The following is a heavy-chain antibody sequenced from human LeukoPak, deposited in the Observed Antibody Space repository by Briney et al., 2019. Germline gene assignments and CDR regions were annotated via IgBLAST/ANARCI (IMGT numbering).Heavy chain of an antibody. CDR3: ARERGGIAVDY. D-gene: IGHD3-16*01. J-gene: IGHJ4*02. CDR2: ISSSSSYI. V-gene: IGHV3-21*01. CDR1: GFTFSSYS. Sequence: GVSLRLSCAASGFTFSSYSMNWVRQAPGKGLEWVSSISSSSSYIYYADSVKGRFTISRDNAKNSLYLQMNSLRAEDTAVYYCARERGGIAVDYWGQGTLVTVSS.